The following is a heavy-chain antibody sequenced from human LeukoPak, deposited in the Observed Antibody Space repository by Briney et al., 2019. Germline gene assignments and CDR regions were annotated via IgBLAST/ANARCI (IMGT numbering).Heavy chain of an antibody. J-gene: IGHJ4*02. V-gene: IGHV1-2*02. CDR3: ARPYDFWSGIIDY. D-gene: IGHD3-3*01. Sequence: GASVKVSCKASGYTFTGYYMHWVRQAPGQGHEWMGWINPNSGGTNYAQKFQGRVTMTRDTSISTAYMELSRLRSDDTAVYYCARPYDFWSGIIDYWGQGTLVTVSS. CDR1: GYTFTGYY. CDR2: INPNSGGT.